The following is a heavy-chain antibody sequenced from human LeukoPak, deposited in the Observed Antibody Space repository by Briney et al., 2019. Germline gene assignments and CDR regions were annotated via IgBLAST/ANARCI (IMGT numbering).Heavy chain of an antibody. D-gene: IGHD5-18*01. CDR3: ARGGENYGYWFDC. CDR1: GFTFSSYA. J-gene: IGHJ4*02. Sequence: GGSLRLSCAASGFTFSSYAMSWVRQAPGKGLEWVSVISGSGDNTYYADSVKGRFTISRDNAKNSLFLQMNSLRAEDTAVYYCARGGENYGYWFDCWGQGTLVTVSS. CDR2: ISGSGDNT. V-gene: IGHV3-23*01.